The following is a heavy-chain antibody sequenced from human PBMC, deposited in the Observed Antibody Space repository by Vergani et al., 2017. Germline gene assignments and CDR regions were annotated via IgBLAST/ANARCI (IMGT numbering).Heavy chain of an antibody. D-gene: IGHD3-22*01. CDR2: ISAYNGNT. V-gene: IGHV1-18*01. CDR1: GYTFTSYG. J-gene: IGHJ4*02. Sequence: QVQLVQSGAEVKKPGASVKVSCKASGYTFTSYGISWVRQAPGQGLEWMVWISAYNGNTNYAQKLQGRVTMTTDTSTSTAYMELRSLRSDDTAVYYCAIAFDYYYVSSGYYYHYWGQGTLVTVSS. CDR3: AIAFDYYYVSSGYYYHY.